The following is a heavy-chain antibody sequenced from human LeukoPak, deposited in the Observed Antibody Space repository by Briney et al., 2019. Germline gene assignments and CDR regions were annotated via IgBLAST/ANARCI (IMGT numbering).Heavy chain of an antibody. D-gene: IGHD3-9*01. CDR3: AKSQTVLGYLDWLSSPFDS. J-gene: IGHJ4*02. CDR1: GFTFSSYA. Sequence: QPGGSLRLSCAASGFTFSSYAMSWVRQAPGKGLQRASTISGLGGSTYYADSVKGRFTISRDNSKNTLYLEMNSLRDEDAAVYYCAKSQTVLGYLDWLSSPFDSWGQGTLVTVSS. CDR2: ISGLGGST. V-gene: IGHV3-23*01.